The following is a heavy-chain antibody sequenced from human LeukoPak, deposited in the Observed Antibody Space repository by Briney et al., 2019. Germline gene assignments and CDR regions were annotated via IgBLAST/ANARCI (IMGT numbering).Heavy chain of an antibody. Sequence: GGSLRLSCAASGFTFSSYWMHWVRQAPGKGLVWVSRINSDGSSTSYADSVKGRFTISRDNAKNSLYLQMNSLRAEDTAIYYCARENMYDSSDYYGWSGYYDHWGQGTLVTVSS. J-gene: IGHJ4*02. D-gene: IGHD3-22*01. V-gene: IGHV3-74*01. CDR3: ARENMYDSSDYYGWSGYYDH. CDR2: INSDGSST. CDR1: GFTFSSYW.